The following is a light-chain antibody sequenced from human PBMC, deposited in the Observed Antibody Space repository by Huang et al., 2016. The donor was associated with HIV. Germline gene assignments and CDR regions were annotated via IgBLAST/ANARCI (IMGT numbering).Light chain of an antibody. J-gene: IGKJ1*01. V-gene: IGKV4-1*01. CDR2: WAS. CDR3: QQYYSSPQT. CDR1: QSVYSSSTSTDY. Sequence: DIIMTQSPDSLAVSLGARATLNCRSSQSVYSSSTSTDYMAWFQQKPGQPPRLLLFWASTREAGVPDRFSGSGSGTHFTLTIANLEAEDAAIYYCQQYYSSPQTFGQGTRVEVK.